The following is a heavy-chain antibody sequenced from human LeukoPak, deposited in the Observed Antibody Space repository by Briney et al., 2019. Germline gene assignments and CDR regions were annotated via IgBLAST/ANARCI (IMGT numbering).Heavy chain of an antibody. CDR2: INPSGGST. Sequence: ASVKVSSKASGYTFTTYYMHWVRQAPGQGLEWMGLINPSGGSTSYAQKFQGRVTMTRDMSTSTVYMDLSSLTSEDTAVYYCARGHPSATGYSSGWYFHYWGQGTLVTVSS. CDR3: ARGHPSATGYSSGWYFHY. CDR1: GYTFTTYY. D-gene: IGHD6-19*01. V-gene: IGHV1-46*01. J-gene: IGHJ4*02.